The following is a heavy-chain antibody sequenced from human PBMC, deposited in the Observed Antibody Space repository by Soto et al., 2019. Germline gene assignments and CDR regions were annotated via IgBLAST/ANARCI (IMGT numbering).Heavy chain of an antibody. CDR3: AKDLDFSYYSGMDV. CDR1: GFTFSSYG. J-gene: IGHJ6*02. Sequence: GGSLRLSCAASGFTFSSYGMHWVRQAPGKGLEWVAVISYDGSNKYYADSVKGRFTISRDNSKNTLYLQMNSLRAEDTAVYYCAKDLDFSYYSGMDVWGQGTTVTVSS. CDR2: ISYDGSNK. V-gene: IGHV3-30*18.